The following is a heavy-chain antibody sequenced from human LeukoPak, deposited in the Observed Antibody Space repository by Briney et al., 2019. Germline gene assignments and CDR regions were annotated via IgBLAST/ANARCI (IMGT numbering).Heavy chain of an antibody. Sequence: GGSLRLSCAASGFTVSSNYMSWVRQAPGKGLEWVSVIYSGGSTYYADSVKGRFTISRDNSKNTLYLQMNSLRVEDTAVYYCARGITMVRGNAFDIWGQGTMVTVSS. D-gene: IGHD3-10*01. J-gene: IGHJ3*02. CDR3: ARGITMVRGNAFDI. CDR1: GFTVSSNY. V-gene: IGHV3-53*01. CDR2: IYSGGST.